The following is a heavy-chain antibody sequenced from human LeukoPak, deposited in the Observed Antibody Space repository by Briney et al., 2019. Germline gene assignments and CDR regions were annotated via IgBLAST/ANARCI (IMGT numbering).Heavy chain of an antibody. CDR3: ARAKGAVADAIDY. J-gene: IGHJ4*02. V-gene: IGHV3-21*01. CDR2: ISSSSSYI. Sequence: PGGSLRLSCAASGFTFSSDSMNWVRQAPGKGLEWVSSISSSSSYIYYADSVKGRFTIFRDNAKNSLYLQMNSLRAEDTAVYYCARAKGAVADAIDYWGQGTLVTVSS. CDR1: GFTFSSDS. D-gene: IGHD6-19*01.